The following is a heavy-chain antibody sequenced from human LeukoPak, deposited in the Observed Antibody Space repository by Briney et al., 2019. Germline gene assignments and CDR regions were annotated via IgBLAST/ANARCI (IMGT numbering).Heavy chain of an antibody. D-gene: IGHD4-17*01. CDR1: GFTFSSYS. CDR2: ITSGSRYI. J-gene: IGHJ1*01. V-gene: IGHV3-21*01. CDR3: ARETTVTTGYFQH. Sequence: GGSLRLSCAASGFTFSSYSMNWVSQAPGKGLEWVSSITSGSRYIYYADSVKGRFTISRDNAKNSLYLQMNSLRAEDTAVYYCARETTVTTGYFQHWGQGTLVTVSS.